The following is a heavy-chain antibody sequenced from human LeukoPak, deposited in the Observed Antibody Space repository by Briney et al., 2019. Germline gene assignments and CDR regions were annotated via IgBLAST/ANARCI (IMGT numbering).Heavy chain of an antibody. CDR2: ISSSGLTI. CDR3: ARDQGIFDY. Sequence: TGGSLRLSCAASGFTFSSYEMNWVRQAPGKGLEWVSYISSSGLTIDYADSVKGRFTISRDNAKNSLYLQMNSLRAEDTAVYYCARDQGIFDYWGQGTLVTVSS. J-gene: IGHJ4*02. V-gene: IGHV3-48*03. CDR1: GFTFSSYE.